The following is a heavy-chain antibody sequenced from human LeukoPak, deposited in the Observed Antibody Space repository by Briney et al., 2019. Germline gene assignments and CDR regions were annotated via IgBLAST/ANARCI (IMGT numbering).Heavy chain of an antibody. V-gene: IGHV3-48*02. CDR3: ARDYAYAFDI. CDR1: GFTCSSYS. J-gene: IGHJ3*02. D-gene: IGHD2-2*01. Sequence: PGGSLRLSCGASGFTCSSYSMNWVRQAPGQGLEWVSYISSSTSTIYYADSVKGRFTISRDNAKNSLYLQMNSLRDEDTAVYYCARDYAYAFDIWGQGTMVTVSS. CDR2: ISSSTSTI.